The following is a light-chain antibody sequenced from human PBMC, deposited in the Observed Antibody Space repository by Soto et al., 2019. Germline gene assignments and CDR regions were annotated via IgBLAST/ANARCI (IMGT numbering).Light chain of an antibody. J-gene: IGKJ4*01. Sequence: EIVMTQSPATLSVSPGERATLSCRASQSVSSNLAWYQQKNGQAPRILIYGASTRDTGIPARFSGSGSGTQFTLTISRLQSEDFEVYYCQQRSNWPLTFGGGTKVDIK. CDR3: QQRSNWPLT. V-gene: IGKV3-15*01. CDR1: QSVSSN. CDR2: GAS.